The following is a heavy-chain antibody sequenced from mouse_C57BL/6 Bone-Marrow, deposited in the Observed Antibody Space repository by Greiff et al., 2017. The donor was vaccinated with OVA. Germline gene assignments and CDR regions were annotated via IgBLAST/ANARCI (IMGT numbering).Heavy chain of an antibody. J-gene: IGHJ2*01. CDR3: ARNYGSSLYYFDY. D-gene: IGHD1-1*01. CDR2: INPYNGGT. Sequence: VQLKQSGPVLVKPGASVKMSCKASGYTFTDYYMNWVKQSHGKSLEWIGVINPYNGGTSYNQKFKGKATLTVDKSSSTAYMELNSLTSEDSAVYYCARNYGSSLYYFDYWGQGTTLTVSS. CDR1: GYTFTDYY. V-gene: IGHV1-19*01.